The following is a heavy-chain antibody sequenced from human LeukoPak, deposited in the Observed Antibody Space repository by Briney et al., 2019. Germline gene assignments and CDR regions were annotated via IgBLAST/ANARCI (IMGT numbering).Heavy chain of an antibody. D-gene: IGHD1-26*01. V-gene: IGHV3-21*01. CDR2: ISSSSNYI. J-gene: IGHJ4*02. Sequence: SGGSLRLSCAASGFTFSSYNMNWVRQAPGKGLEWVASISSSSNYIYYVDSVKGRFTISRDNAKNSLYLQMNSLRAEDTAVYYCARGGSYFDYWGQGTLVTVSS. CDR3: ARGGSYFDY. CDR1: GFTFSSYN.